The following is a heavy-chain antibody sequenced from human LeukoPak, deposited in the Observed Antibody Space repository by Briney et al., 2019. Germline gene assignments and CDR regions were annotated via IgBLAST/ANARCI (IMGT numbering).Heavy chain of an antibody. V-gene: IGHV3-21*01. Sequence: PGGSLGLSCAASGFTFSSYSMNWVRQAPGKGLEWVSSISSSSSYIYYADSVKGRFTISRDNAKNSLYLQMNSLRAEDTAVYYCARGDYDILTGYYMTDFDYWGQGTLVTVSS. CDR2: ISSSSSYI. CDR1: GFTFSSYS. D-gene: IGHD3-9*01. J-gene: IGHJ4*02. CDR3: ARGDYDILTGYYMTDFDY.